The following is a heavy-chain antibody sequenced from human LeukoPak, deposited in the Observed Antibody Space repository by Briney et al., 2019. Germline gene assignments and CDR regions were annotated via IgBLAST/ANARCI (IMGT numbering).Heavy chain of an antibody. CDR2: IYYSGTT. J-gene: IGHJ4*02. CDR1: GGSISSYY. CDR3: ARVGYSSSFD. D-gene: IGHD6-6*01. V-gene: IGHV4-59*12. Sequence: SETLSLTCTVSGGSISSYYWSWIRQPPGKGLEWIGSIYYSGTTNYNPSLKSRVTISVDTSKNQFSLKLSSVTAADTAVYYCARVGYSSSFDWGQGTLVTVSS.